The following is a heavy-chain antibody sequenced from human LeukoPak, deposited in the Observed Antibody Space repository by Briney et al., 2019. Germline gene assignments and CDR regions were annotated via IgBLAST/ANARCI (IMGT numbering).Heavy chain of an antibody. CDR1: GGTFSSYA. CDR2: IIPILGIA. CDR3: ARGGYYDYVWGSYRLGNLDY. V-gene: IGHV1-69*04. Sequence: GASVKVSCKASGGTFSSYAISWVRQAPGQGLEWMGRIIPILGIANYAQKFQGRVTITADKSTSTAYMELSSLRSEDTAVYYCARGGYYDYVWGSYRLGNLDYWGQGTLVTVSS. D-gene: IGHD3-16*02. J-gene: IGHJ4*02.